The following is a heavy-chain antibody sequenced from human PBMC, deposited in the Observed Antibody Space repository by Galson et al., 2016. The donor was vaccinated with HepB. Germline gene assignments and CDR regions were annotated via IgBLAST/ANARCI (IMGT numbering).Heavy chain of an antibody. V-gene: IGHV3-15*07. J-gene: IGHJ4*02. CDR3: VTELCDGGCYPETPLDS. D-gene: IGHD2-21*02. Sequence: SLRLSCAASGFTFSKAWMNWVRQAPGKGPEWVGRIKLNIEGGTTDYTAPVKGRFTISRDDSKNTLYLQMNSLKTEDSAIYYCVTELCDGGCYPETPLDSWGQGTLVTVSS. CDR1: GFTFSKAW. CDR2: IKLNIEGGTT.